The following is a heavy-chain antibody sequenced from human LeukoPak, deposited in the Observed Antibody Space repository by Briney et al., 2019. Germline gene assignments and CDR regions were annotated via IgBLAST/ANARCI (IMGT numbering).Heavy chain of an antibody. CDR3: ARSFLSIAAAATDY. J-gene: IGHJ4*02. CDR1: GFTFSSYS. CDR2: ISSSSSYI. V-gene: IGHV3-21*01. Sequence: GGSLRLSCAASGFTFSSYSMNRVRQAPGKGLEWVSSISSSSSYIYYADSVKGRFTISRDNAKNSLYLQMNSLRAEDTAVYYCARSFLSIAAAATDYWGQGTLVTVSP. D-gene: IGHD6-13*01.